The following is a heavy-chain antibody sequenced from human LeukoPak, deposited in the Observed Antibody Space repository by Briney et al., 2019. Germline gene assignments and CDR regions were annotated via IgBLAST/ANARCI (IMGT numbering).Heavy chain of an antibody. CDR1: GGSISSNNYY. CDR3: ARLRFNSSGPIDY. CDR2: IYYSGST. D-gene: IGHD3-22*01. Sequence: PSETLSLTCTVSGGSISSNNYYWGWIRQPPGKGLEWIGSIYYSGSTFYIPSLKSRVTISVDTSKNQFSLKLSSVTAADTAVYYCARLRFNSSGPIDYWGQGTLATVSS. J-gene: IGHJ4*02. V-gene: IGHV4-39*01.